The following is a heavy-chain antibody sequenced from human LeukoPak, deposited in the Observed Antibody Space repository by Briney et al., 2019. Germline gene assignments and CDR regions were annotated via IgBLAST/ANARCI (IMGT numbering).Heavy chain of an antibody. CDR2: IIPIFGTA. D-gene: IGHD6-13*01. CDR3: ASLSSEGSSWYYFDY. Sequence: ASVKVSCKASGGTFSSYAISWVRQAPGQGLEWMGGIIPIFGTANYAQKFQGRVTITADESTSTAYMELSSLRSEDTAVYYCASLSSEGSSWYYFDYWGQGTLVTVSS. J-gene: IGHJ4*02. CDR1: GGTFSSYA. V-gene: IGHV1-69*01.